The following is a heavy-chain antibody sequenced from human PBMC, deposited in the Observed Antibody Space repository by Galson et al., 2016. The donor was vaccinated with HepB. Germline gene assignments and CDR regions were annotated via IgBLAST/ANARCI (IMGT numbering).Heavy chain of an antibody. CDR3: ARDGDAYNFDY. D-gene: IGHD5-24*01. CDR2: IYSGGST. V-gene: IGHV3-66*01. J-gene: IGHJ4*02. CDR1: GFTVSNNY. Sequence: SLRLSCAVSGFTVSNNYMSWVRQAPGKGLEWVSLIYSGGSTYYADSVKGRFAISRDNAKNTLYLQMNSLRAEDTAVYYCARDGDAYNFDYWGQGTLVTVSS.